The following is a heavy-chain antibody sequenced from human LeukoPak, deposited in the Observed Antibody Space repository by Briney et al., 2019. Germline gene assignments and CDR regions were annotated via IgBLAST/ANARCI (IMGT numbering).Heavy chain of an antibody. CDR1: GFTFSSYS. Sequence: GGSLRLSCAASGFTFSSYSMNWVRQAPGKGLEWVSSISSDSNYIFYADSVQGRFTISRDNADNPLFLQMNSLRAEDTAVYYCARDLRGWFSIDYWGQGTLVTVSS. CDR2: ISSDSNYI. V-gene: IGHV3-21*01. CDR3: ARDLRGWFSIDY. J-gene: IGHJ4*02. D-gene: IGHD6-19*01.